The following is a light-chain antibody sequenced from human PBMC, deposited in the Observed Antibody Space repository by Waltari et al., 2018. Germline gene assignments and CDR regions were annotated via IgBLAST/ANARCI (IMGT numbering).Light chain of an antibody. CDR3: QNHERLPAT. Sequence: IVLTQSPGTLSLSPGERATLSCRASQSISRYLVWYQQKPGQPPRRLIYEASRRATGIPDRFSGSWSGTDFSLTISRLEPEDFGVYYCQNHERLPATFGQGTRVEI. CDR1: QSISRY. J-gene: IGKJ1*01. CDR2: EAS. V-gene: IGKV3-20*01.